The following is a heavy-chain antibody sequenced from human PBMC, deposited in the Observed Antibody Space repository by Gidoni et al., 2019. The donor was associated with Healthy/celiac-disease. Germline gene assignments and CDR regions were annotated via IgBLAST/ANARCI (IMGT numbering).Heavy chain of an antibody. CDR1: GLTFSSYA. CDR2: ISGSGGST. Sequence: EVQLLESGGGLVQPGGSLSLSCAASGLTFSSYALSWVRQAPGKGLEWVSAISGSGGSTYYADSVKGRFTISRDNSKNTLYLQMNSLRAEDTAVYYCAKGGEAAAPRCMDVWGQGTTVTVSS. D-gene: IGHD6-13*01. V-gene: IGHV3-23*01. CDR3: AKGGEAAAPRCMDV. J-gene: IGHJ6*02.